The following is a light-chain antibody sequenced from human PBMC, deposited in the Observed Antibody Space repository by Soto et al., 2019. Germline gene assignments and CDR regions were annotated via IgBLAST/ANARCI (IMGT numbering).Light chain of an antibody. J-gene: IGKJ5*01. V-gene: IGKV3-20*01. CDR2: GAS. CDR1: QSVSSNY. Sequence: EIVLTQSPGTLSLCPGERATLSCRASQSVSSNYLAWYQQTPGQAPRLLIYGASSRATGIPDGFSGSGSGTDFSLTISRLEPEDFAVYYCQHYGNSPITFGQGTRLEIK. CDR3: QHYGNSPIT.